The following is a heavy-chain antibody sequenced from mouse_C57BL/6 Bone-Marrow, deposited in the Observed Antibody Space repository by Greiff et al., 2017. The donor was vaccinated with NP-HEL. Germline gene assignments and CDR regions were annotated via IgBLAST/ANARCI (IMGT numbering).Heavy chain of an antibody. CDR2: INPYNGGT. V-gene: IGHV1-19*01. D-gene: IGHD2-5*01. CDR1: GYTFTDYY. J-gene: IGHJ4*01. Sequence: EVQLQQSGPVLVKPGASVKMSCKASGYTFTDYYMNWVKQSHGKSLEWIGVINPYNGGTSSNQKFKGKATLTVDKSSSTAYMELNSLTSEDSAVYYCARGDSNYLYYYAMDYWGQGTSVTVSS. CDR3: ARGDSNYLYYYAMDY.